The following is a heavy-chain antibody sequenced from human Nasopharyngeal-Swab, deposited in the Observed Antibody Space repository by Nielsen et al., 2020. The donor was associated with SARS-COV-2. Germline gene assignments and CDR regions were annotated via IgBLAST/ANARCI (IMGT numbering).Heavy chain of an antibody. J-gene: IGHJ4*02. Sequence: GGSLRLSCAASGFTFDDYGMHWVRQAPGKGLEWVSAISGSGGSTYYADSVKGRFTISRDNSKNTLYLQMNSLRAEDTAVYYCARDYYGSGSYRYFDYWGQGTLVTVSS. V-gene: IGHV3-23*01. CDR1: GFTFDDYG. CDR3: ARDYYGSGSYRYFDY. CDR2: ISGSGGST. D-gene: IGHD3-10*01.